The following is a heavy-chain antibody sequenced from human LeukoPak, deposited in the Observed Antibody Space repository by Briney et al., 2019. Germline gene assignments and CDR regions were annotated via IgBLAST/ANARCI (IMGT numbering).Heavy chain of an antibody. J-gene: IGHJ4*02. CDR2: MYSGGST. Sequence: GGSLRLSCAASGFTVSSNYMSWVRQAPGKGLEWVSVMYSGGSTYYADSVKGRFTISRDNSKNTLYLQMNSLRAEDTAVYYCAREKGSSGYYGYWGQGTLVTVSS. D-gene: IGHD3-22*01. CDR3: AREKGSSGYYGY. V-gene: IGHV3-53*01. CDR1: GFTVSSNY.